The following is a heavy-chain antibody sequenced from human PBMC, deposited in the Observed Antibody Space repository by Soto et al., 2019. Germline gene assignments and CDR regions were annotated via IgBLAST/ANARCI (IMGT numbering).Heavy chain of an antibody. CDR1: GGTFSSYT. Sequence: SVKVSCKASGGTFSSYTISWVRQAPGQGLEWMGRIIPILGIANYAQKFQGRVTITADKSTSTAYMELSSLRSEDTALYYCARDHYDSSGYYPRNFDYWGQGTLVTVSS. J-gene: IGHJ4*02. V-gene: IGHV1-69*04. D-gene: IGHD3-22*01. CDR3: ARDHYDSSGYYPRNFDY. CDR2: IIPILGIA.